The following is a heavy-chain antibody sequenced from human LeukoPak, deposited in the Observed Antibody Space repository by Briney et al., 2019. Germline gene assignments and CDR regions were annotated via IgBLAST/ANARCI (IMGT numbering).Heavy chain of an antibody. CDR2: IYTSGST. J-gene: IGHJ4*02. Sequence: SETLSLTCTVSGGSISSYYWSWIRQPAGKGLEWIGRIYTSGSTNYNPSLKSRVTMSVDTSKNQFSLKLSSVTAADTAVYYCASSGYSSSWSDYWGQGTLVTVSS. V-gene: IGHV4-4*07. CDR1: GGSISSYY. D-gene: IGHD6-13*01. CDR3: ASSGYSSSWSDY.